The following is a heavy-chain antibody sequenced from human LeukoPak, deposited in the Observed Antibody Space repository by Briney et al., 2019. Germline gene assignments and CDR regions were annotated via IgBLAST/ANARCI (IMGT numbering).Heavy chain of an antibody. V-gene: IGHV4-31*03. D-gene: IGHD6-13*01. J-gene: IGHJ5*02. CDR3: ARADSSSWHSDWFDP. CDR2: IYYSGGT. CDR1: GGSISSGGYY. Sequence: SQTLSLTCTVSGGSISSGGYYWSWIRQHPGKGLEWIGYIYYSGGTYYNPSLKSRVTISVDTSKNQFSLKLSSVTAADTAVYYCARADSSSWHSDWFDPWGQGTLVTVSS.